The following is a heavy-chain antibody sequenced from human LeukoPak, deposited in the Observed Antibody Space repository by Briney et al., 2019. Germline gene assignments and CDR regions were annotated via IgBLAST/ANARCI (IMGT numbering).Heavy chain of an antibody. J-gene: IGHJ4*02. Sequence: SETLSLTCTVSGGSISSSSYYWGWIRLPPGKGLEWIGYIYYGGSTNYNPSLKSRVTISVDTSKDQFSLKLSSVTAADSAFYYCARSGGMFYFDFWGQGTLVTVSS. CDR2: IYYGGST. D-gene: IGHD4-23*01. CDR1: GGSISSSSYY. CDR3: ARSGGMFYFDF. V-gene: IGHV4-61*05.